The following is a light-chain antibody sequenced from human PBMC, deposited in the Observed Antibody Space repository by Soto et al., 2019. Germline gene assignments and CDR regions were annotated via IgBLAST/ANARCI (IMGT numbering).Light chain of an antibody. V-gene: IGKV3-11*01. J-gene: IGKJ1*01. CDR1: QAVNTR. CDR3: HQRQSWPRT. Sequence: EIVLTQSPATLSSFPGDRVTLSCRASQAVNTRLAWYQHKPGQAPRLLIYLAFNRAAGVPARFSGSGSGTDFTLTISDVEPEDFAVYYCHQRQSWPRTFGQGTTVDIK. CDR2: LAF.